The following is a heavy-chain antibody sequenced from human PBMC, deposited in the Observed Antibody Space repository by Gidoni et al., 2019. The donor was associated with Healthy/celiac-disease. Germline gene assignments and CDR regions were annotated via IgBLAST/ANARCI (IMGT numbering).Heavy chain of an antibody. D-gene: IGHD1-1*01. J-gene: IGHJ6*03. V-gene: IGHV3-33*01. CDR2: IWYDGSNK. CDR3: ARDIRGYNWKGGYYYYYMDV. Sequence: QVQLVESGGGVVQPGRSLRLSCAASGFTFSSYGMHWVRQAPGKGLEWVAVIWYDGSNKYYADSVKGRFTISRDNSKNTLYLQMNSLRAEDTAVYYCARDIRGYNWKGGYYYYYMDVWGKGTTVTVSS. CDR1: GFTFSSYG.